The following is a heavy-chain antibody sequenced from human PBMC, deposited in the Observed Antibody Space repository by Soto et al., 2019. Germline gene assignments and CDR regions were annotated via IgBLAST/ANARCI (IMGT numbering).Heavy chain of an antibody. D-gene: IGHD7-27*01. Sequence: SETLSLTCAVYGGSFSGYYWSWIRQSPGKGLEWIGEINHSGSTNYNPSLKSRVTISVDTSKNQFSLNLSSMTAADTAVYYCAGAPNWAYFDLWGLGTLVTVSS. V-gene: IGHV4-34*01. CDR2: INHSGST. CDR3: AGAPNWAYFDL. J-gene: IGHJ4*02. CDR1: GGSFSGYY.